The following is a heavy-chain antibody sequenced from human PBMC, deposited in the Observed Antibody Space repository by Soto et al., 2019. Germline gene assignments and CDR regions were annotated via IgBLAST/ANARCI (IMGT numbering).Heavy chain of an antibody. V-gene: IGHV1-69*02. CDR1: GGTLSSDS. CDR2: IIPVLGIP. CDR3: ARVVEFYFDA. J-gene: IGHJ4*02. D-gene: IGHD1-1*01. Sequence: QVQLVQSGAELKKPGSSVKVSCMSSGGTLSSDSFSWVRQAPGQGLEWMGRIIPVLGIPNYAQKFQGRLTISADRSTTTGYMELSSLTSEDTGVYYCARVVEFYFDAWGQGTMSTVSS.